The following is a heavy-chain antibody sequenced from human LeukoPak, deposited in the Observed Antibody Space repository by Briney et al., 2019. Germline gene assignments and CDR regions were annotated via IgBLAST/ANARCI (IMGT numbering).Heavy chain of an antibody. Sequence: GESLQISCQGSGYSFSSWWIGWVRQMPGKGLECMGIIYPGDSDARYSPSFQGQVTFSVDKSASTAYLQWSSLMASDTAIYYCARRAHCSGGTCYSGWAFDNWGQGTMVTVPS. J-gene: IGHJ3*02. D-gene: IGHD2-15*01. CDR1: GYSFSSWW. CDR3: ARRAHCSGGTCYSGWAFDN. V-gene: IGHV5-51*01. CDR2: IYPGDSDA.